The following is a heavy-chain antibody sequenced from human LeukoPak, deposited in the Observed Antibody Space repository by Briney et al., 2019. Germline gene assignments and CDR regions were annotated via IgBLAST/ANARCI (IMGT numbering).Heavy chain of an antibody. J-gene: IGHJ4*02. V-gene: IGHV3-23*01. Sequence: QPGGSLRLSCAASGLSFSTSGMHWVRQAPGKGLEWVSSITASGGSTYYADSVKGRFTISRDNSKNTVYLQMNSLRGEDTAVYYCAKCHSTSSGMGDYWGQGTLVTVSS. D-gene: IGHD6-6*01. CDR3: AKCHSTSSGMGDY. CDR1: GLSFSTSG. CDR2: ITASGGST.